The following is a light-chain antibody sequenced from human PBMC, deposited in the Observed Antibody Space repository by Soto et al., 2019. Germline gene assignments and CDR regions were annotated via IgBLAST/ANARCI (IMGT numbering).Light chain of an antibody. Sequence: QSVLTQPASVSGSPGQSITISCTGTSSDVGSYNLVSWYQQHPGKAPKLMIYEVSKRPSGVSNRFSGSKSGNTASLTISGFQAEDEADYYCCSYAGSHVVFGGGTKVTVL. CDR1: SSDVGSYNL. CDR2: EVS. J-gene: IGLJ2*01. V-gene: IGLV2-23*02. CDR3: CSYAGSHVV.